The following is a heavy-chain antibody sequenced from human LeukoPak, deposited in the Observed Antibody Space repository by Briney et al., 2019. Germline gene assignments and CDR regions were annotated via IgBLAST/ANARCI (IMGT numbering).Heavy chain of an antibody. CDR2: ISGSGGST. V-gene: IGHV3-23*01. CDR1: GFTFSSYA. J-gene: IGHJ4*02. CDR3: AKDLVASSGWYRGDY. Sequence: PGGSLRLSCAASGFTFSSYAMSWVRQAPGKGLVWVSAISGSGGSTYYADSVKGRFTISRDNSKNTLYLQMNSLRAEDTAVYYCAKDLVASSGWYRGDYWGQGTLVTVSS. D-gene: IGHD6-19*01.